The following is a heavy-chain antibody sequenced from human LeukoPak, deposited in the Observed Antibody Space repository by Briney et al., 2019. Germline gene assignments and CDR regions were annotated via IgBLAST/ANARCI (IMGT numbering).Heavy chain of an antibody. CDR2: ITSSSTTI. V-gene: IGHV3-48*01. Sequence: GGSLRLSCAASGFTFSNYKMNWVSQAPGKGLEWVSYITSSSTTIYYADSVKGRFTISRDNAKDSLYLHMNSLRAEDTAVYYCTREFGFWGQGTLVTVSS. CDR3: TREFGF. D-gene: IGHD3-16*01. J-gene: IGHJ4*02. CDR1: GFTFSNYK.